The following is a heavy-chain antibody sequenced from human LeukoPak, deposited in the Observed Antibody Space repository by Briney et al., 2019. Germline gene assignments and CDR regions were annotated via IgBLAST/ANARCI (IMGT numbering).Heavy chain of an antibody. CDR2: INPNSGVT. D-gene: IGHD2-8*02. Sequence: ASVTVSFTTSEYTFPVYHIHWVRQAPGQGLEWMGWINPNSGVTNYAQNLQGRVTLTGDTSITTSYMELTGLTSVDTAVYYCGLVASGNWWFDPWGQGTLVTVSS. CDR1: EYTFPVYH. CDR3: GLVASGNWWFDP. J-gene: IGHJ5*02. V-gene: IGHV1-2*02.